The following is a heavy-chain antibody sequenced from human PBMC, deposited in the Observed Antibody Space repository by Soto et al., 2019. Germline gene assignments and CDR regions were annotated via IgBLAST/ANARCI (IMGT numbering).Heavy chain of an antibody. D-gene: IGHD2-21*01. CDR3: AREGGGADAFDI. V-gene: IGHV4-31*03. CDR2: ISYSGST. J-gene: IGHJ3*02. Sequence: LSLTCTVSGGSISSDGYFWHWIRQHPGKGLEWIGHISYSGSTYYSPSLKSRLFMSIDTSTNHFSLKLTSVSAADTAVYYCAREGGGADAFDIWGQGTMVTVSS. CDR1: GGSISSDGYF.